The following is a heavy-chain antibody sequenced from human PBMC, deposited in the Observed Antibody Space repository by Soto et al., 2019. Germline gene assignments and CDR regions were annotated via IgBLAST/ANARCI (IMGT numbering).Heavy chain of an antibody. CDR1: GFSFTKAW. CDR3: SMDHGQWEIQDL. J-gene: IGHJ1*01. Sequence: GSLLRACTASGFSFTKAWMSGVRQAPGGGLEWVGRIKNRAAGVTTDYAGPVKGRFTISREDSKNMLYLQMNSLKVEDTAVYYCSMDHGQWEIQDLWGQGTLVTVSS. D-gene: IGHD1-26*01. V-gene: IGHV3-15*01. CDR2: IKNRAAGVTT.